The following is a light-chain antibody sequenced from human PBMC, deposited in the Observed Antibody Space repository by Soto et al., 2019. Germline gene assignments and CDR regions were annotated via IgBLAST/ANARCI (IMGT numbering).Light chain of an antibody. J-gene: IGLJ1*01. V-gene: IGLV2-8*01. CDR2: EVN. CDR1: SSDVGGYNY. CDR3: SSYAGSSNV. Sequence: QSALTQPPSASGSPGQSVAISCTGTSSDVGGYNYVSWYQQHPGKAPKLMIYEVNKRPSGVPDRCSGSKSGNTASLTVSGLQAEEEANYYCSSYAGSSNVFGTGTKLTVL.